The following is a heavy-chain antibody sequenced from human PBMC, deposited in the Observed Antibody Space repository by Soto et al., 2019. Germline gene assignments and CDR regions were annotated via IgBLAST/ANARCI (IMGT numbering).Heavy chain of an antibody. V-gene: IGHV1-69*06. CDR3: ARGPVDTAMAYYYYGMDV. J-gene: IGHJ6*02. CDR2: IIPIFGTA. CDR1: GGTFSSYA. Sequence: QVQLVQSGAEVKKPGSSVKVSCKASGGTFSSYAISWVRQAPGQGLEWMGGIIPIFGTANYAQKFQGRVTITADKSTSTAYMELISLRSEDTAVYYCARGPVDTAMAYYYYGMDVWGQGTTVTVSS. D-gene: IGHD5-18*01.